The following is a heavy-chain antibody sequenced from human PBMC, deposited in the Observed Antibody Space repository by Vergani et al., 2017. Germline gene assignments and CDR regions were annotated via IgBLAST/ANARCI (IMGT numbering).Heavy chain of an antibody. V-gene: IGHV3-23*01. Sequence: EVQLLESGGGLVQPGGSLRLSCAASGFTFSSYAMSWVRQAPGKGLEWVSAISGSGGSTYYADSVKGRFTISRDNSKNTLYLQMNSLRAEDTAVYYCARDTPTLAYCGGDCYSGRGYWGQGTLVTVSS. D-gene: IGHD2-21*02. J-gene: IGHJ4*02. CDR2: ISGSGGST. CDR3: ARDTPTLAYCGGDCYSGRGY. CDR1: GFTFSSYA.